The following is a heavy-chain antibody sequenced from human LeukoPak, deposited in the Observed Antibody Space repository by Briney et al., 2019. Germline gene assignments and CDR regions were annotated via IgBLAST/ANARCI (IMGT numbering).Heavy chain of an antibody. CDR2: ISSSSSYT. D-gene: IGHD5-12*01. Sequence: GGSLRLSCAASGFTFSDYYMSWIRQAPGKGLEWVSYISSSSSYTNYADSVKGRFTISRDNAKNSLYLQMNSLRAEDTAVYYCARAAYSGYDFVDYWGQGTLVTVSS. CDR1: GFTFSDYY. J-gene: IGHJ4*02. CDR3: ARAAYSGYDFVDY. V-gene: IGHV3-11*05.